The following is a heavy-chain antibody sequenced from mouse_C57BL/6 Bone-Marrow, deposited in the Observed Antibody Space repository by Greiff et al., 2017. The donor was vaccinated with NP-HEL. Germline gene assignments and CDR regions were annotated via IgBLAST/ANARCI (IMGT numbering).Heavy chain of an antibody. D-gene: IGHD4-1*01. CDR2: IVPETGGT. CDR3: TRKELGRDY. V-gene: IGHV1-15*01. Sequence: VQLQQSGAELVRPGASVTLSCKASGYTFTDYEMHWVKQTPVHGLEWIGAIVPETGGTAYNQKFKGKAILTADKSSSTAYMELRSLTSEDSAVYYCTRKELGRDYWGQGTTLTVSS. J-gene: IGHJ2*01. CDR1: GYTFTDYE.